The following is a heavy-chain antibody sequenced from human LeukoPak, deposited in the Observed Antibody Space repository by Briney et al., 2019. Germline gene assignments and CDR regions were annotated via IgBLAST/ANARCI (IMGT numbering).Heavy chain of an antibody. J-gene: IGHJ4*02. V-gene: IGHV4-61*01. CDR3: ARTDALHCSSTSCYDY. D-gene: IGHD2-2*01. CDR1: GGSVSSGFYY. Sequence: SETLSLTCTVSGGSVSSGFYYWSWIRQPPGKGLEWIGYIYYSGSTNYNPSLKSRVTISVDTSKNQFSLKLRSVTAADTAVYYCARTDALHCSSTSCYDYWGQGTLVTVSS. CDR2: IYYSGST.